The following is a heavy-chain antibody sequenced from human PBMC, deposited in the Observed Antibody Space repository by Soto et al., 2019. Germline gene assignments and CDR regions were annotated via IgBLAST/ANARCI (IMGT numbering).Heavy chain of an antibody. CDR2: IYYSGST. D-gene: IGHD1-26*01. Sequence: SETLSLTCTVSGGSIISYYLSWIRQPPGKGLEWIGYIYYSGSTNYNPSLKSRVTISVDTSKNQFSLKLSSVTAADTAVYYCARVGGATMDYYYYGMDVWGQGTKDT. V-gene: IGHV4-59*01. J-gene: IGHJ6*02. CDR1: GGSIISYY. CDR3: ARVGGATMDYYYYGMDV.